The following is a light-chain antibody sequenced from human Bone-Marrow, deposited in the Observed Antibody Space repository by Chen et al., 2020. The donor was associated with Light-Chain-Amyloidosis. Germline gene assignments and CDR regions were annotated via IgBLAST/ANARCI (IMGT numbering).Light chain of an antibody. CDR3: PVWDRSSDRPV. Sequence: SYVLTQPSSVSVAPGQTATIACGGNNIGSTSVHWYQQTPGQAPLLVGYDDSDRPSGIPERLSGSTSGNPATLTISRVEAGDEADYYCPVWDRSSDRPVFGGGTKLTVL. CDR1: NIGSTS. J-gene: IGLJ3*02. CDR2: DDS. V-gene: IGLV3-21*02.